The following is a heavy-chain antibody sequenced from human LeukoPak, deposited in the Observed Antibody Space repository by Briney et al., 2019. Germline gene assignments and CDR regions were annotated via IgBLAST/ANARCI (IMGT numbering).Heavy chain of an antibody. CDR2: ISGSGGST. V-gene: IGHV3-23*01. CDR1: EFIFSSYS. J-gene: IGHJ5*02. CDR3: AKRIRVNWFDP. Sequence: GGSLRLSCAASEFIFSSYSMIWVRQTPGKGLEWVSAISGSGGSTYYADSVKGRFTISRDNSKNTLYLQMNSLRAEDTAVYYCAKRIRVNWFDPWGQGTLVTVFS.